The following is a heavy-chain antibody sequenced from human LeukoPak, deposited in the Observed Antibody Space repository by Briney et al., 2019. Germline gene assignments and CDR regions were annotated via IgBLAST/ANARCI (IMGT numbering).Heavy chain of an antibody. V-gene: IGHV4-38-2*01. CDR3: ARQIVVPWFDP. D-gene: IGHD2-15*01. J-gene: IGHJ5*02. CDR1: GYSISSGYY. Sequence: PSETLSLTCAVSGYSISSGYYWGWIRQPPGKGLEWIGSIYHSGSTCYNPSLKSRVTISVDTSKNQFSLKLSSVTAADTAVYYCARQIVVPWFDPWGQGTLVTVSS. CDR2: IYHSGST.